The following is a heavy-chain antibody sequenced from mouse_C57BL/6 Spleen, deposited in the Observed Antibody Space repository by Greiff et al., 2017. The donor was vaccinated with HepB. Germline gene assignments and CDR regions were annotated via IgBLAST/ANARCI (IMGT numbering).Heavy chain of an antibody. J-gene: IGHJ4*01. Sequence: QVQLQQSGAELVRPGASVTLSCKASGYTFTDYEMHWVKQTPVHGLEWIGAIDPETGGTAYNQKFKGKAILTADKSSSTAYMELRSLTSEDSAVYYCTRSYGNSYAMDYWGQGTSVTVSS. CDR3: TRSYGNSYAMDY. CDR2: IDPETGGT. D-gene: IGHD2-10*02. CDR1: GYTFTDYE. V-gene: IGHV1-15*01.